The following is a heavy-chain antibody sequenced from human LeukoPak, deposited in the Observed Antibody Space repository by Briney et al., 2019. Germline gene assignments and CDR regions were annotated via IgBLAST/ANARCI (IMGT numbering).Heavy chain of an antibody. Sequence: GASVKVSCKASGYIFTSYDINWVRQATGQGLEWMGWMNPNTGNAGYAQKFQGRVTITRNTSKSTAYMELNSLRSEDTAMYYCARRGVYCSDTNCYLNLDYWGQGTLVTVSS. CDR1: GYIFTSYD. D-gene: IGHD2-2*01. V-gene: IGHV1-8*03. CDR2: MNPNTGNA. J-gene: IGHJ4*02. CDR3: ARRGVYCSDTNCYLNLDY.